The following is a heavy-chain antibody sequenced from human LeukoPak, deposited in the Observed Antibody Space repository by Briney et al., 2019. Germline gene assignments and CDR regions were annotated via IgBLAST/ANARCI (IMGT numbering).Heavy chain of an antibody. J-gene: IGHJ4*02. CDR3: ANLRRYDSSGYYSDY. CDR1: GGSLSSYF. CDR2: IYYSGST. D-gene: IGHD3-22*01. V-gene: IGHV4-59*08. Sequence: SETLSLTCTVSGGSLSSYFWSWIRQPPGKGLEWVGYIYYSGSTNYNPSLESRVTISVDTSKNQFSLKLSPVTAADTAFYYCANLRRYDSSGYYSDYWGQGTLVTVSP.